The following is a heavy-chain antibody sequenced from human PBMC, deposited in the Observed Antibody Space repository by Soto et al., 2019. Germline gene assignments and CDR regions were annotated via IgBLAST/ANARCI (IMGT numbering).Heavy chain of an antibody. CDR1: GFTFSSYA. J-gene: IGHJ5*02. D-gene: IGHD3-22*01. CDR3: AKGSRRGGYYSNWFDP. Sequence: GGSLRLSCAASGFTFSSYAMSWVRQAPGKGLEWVSAISGSGGSTYYADSVKGRFTISRDNSKNTLYLQMNSLRAEDTAVYYCAKGSRRGGYYSNWFDPWGQGTLVTVSS. V-gene: IGHV3-23*01. CDR2: ISGSGGST.